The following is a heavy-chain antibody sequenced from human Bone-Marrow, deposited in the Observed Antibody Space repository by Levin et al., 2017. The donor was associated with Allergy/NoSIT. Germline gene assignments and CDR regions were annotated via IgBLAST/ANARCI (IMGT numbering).Heavy chain of an antibody. Sequence: GESLKISCAASGFRFSDYWMHWLRQVPGKGLVWVSRIYSDGSDKIYADSVKGRFTVSRDNARNTMYLQMTSLTVEDTALYYCARGHYYDMDVWGQGTTVTVSS. CDR2: IYSDGSDK. CDR3: ARGHYYDMDV. V-gene: IGHV3-74*01. CDR1: GFRFSDYW. J-gene: IGHJ6*02.